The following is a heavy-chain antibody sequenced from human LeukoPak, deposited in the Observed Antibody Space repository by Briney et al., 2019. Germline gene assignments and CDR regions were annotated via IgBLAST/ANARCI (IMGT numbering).Heavy chain of an antibody. Sequence: GGSLRLSCAASGFTVSSNYMSWVRQAPGKGLEWVSVIYSGGSTYYADSVKGRFTISRDNSKNTLYLQMNSLRAEDTAVYYCAKGGTGTLYYYYMDVWGKGTTVTVSS. V-gene: IGHV3-53*01. J-gene: IGHJ6*03. D-gene: IGHD1-7*01. CDR1: GFTVSSNY. CDR3: AKGGTGTLYYYYMDV. CDR2: IYSGGST.